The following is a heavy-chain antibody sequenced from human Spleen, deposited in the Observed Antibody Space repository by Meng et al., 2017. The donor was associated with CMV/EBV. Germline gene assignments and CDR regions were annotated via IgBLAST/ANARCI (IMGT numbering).Heavy chain of an antibody. CDR1: VVSIRSANYY. D-gene: IGHD4-11*01. CDR3: ARVGDYTAPYFDS. CDR2: IYYSGNT. V-gene: IGHV4-31*02. Sequence: SVVSIRSANYYWSWIRQHPGKGLEWIGYIYYSGNTYYNPSLKSRVTISVDTSKNQFSLKLSSVTAADTAVYYCARVGDYTAPYFDSWGQGTLVTVSS. J-gene: IGHJ4*02.